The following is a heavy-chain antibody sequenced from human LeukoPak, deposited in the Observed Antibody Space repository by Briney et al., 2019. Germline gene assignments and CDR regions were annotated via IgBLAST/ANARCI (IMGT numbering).Heavy chain of an antibody. CDR3: ARHTGAGVLIAAAGTNWFDP. V-gene: IGHV4-39*01. Sequence: PSETLSLTCTVSGGSISSSIHYWGWIRQPPGKGLEWIGSIYYSGSTYYNPSLKSRVTISIDTSKNQFSLRLSSVTAADTAVYYCARHTGAGVLIAAAGTNWFDPWGQGTLVTVSS. D-gene: IGHD6-13*01. CDR1: GGSISSSIHY. J-gene: IGHJ5*02. CDR2: IYYSGST.